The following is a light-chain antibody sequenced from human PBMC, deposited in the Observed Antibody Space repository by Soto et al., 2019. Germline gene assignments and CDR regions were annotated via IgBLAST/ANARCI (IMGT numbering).Light chain of an antibody. CDR3: CSYAGSYTWV. V-gene: IGLV2-11*01. J-gene: IGLJ1*01. Sequence: QSALTQPRSVSGSPGQSVTISCTGTSSDVGGYNYVSWYEQHPVKAPKLMIYDVTKRPSGVPDRFSGSKSGNTASLTISGLQAEDEADYYCCSYAGSYTWVFATGTKLTVL. CDR2: DVT. CDR1: SSDVGGYNY.